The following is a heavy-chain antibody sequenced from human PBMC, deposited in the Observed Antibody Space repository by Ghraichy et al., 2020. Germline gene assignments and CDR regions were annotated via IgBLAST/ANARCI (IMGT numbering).Heavy chain of an antibody. CDR3: ATKVVSYWYFDL. J-gene: IGHJ2*01. CDR2: IIPIFGTA. V-gene: IGHV1-69*13. CDR1: GGTFSSYA. D-gene: IGHD3-22*01. Sequence: SVKVSCKASGGTFSSYAISWVRQAPGQGLEWMGGIIPIFGTANYAQKFQGRVTITADESTSTAYMELSSLRSEDTAVYYCATKVVSYWYFDLWGRGTLVTVSS.